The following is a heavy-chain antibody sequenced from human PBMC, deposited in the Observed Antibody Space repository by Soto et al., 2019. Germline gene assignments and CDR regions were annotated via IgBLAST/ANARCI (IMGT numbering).Heavy chain of an antibody. Sequence: VSGPTLVNPTQTLTLTCTVSGFSLSTSGVGVGWVRQPPGKDLEWLALIFWDGDTRYSPSLKTRLTITKDTSKNQVVLTMTYMDPVDTATYFCVSSRRRASCSGGNCYYWDYWGQGTRVTVSS. D-gene: IGHD2-15*01. J-gene: IGHJ4*02. CDR2: IFWDGDT. CDR1: GFSLSTSGVG. V-gene: IGHV2-5*02. CDR3: VSSRRRASCSGGNCYYWDY.